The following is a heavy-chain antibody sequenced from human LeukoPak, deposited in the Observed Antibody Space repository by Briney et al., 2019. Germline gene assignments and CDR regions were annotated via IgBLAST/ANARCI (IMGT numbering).Heavy chain of an antibody. CDR3: VSFYETN. D-gene: IGHD2-2*01. J-gene: IGHJ4*02. Sequence: GGSLRLSCAASGNYWMHWVRQAPGKGLVWVSHVNSDGSWTSHADSVKGRFTISKDNTKNTVYLQMNNLRTEDTAVYYCVSFYETNWGRGTLVTVSS. CDR2: VNSDGSWT. CDR1: GNYW. V-gene: IGHV3-74*01.